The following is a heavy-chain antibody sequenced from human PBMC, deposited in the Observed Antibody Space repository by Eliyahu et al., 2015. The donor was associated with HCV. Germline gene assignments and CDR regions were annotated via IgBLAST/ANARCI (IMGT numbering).Heavy chain of an antibody. V-gene: IGHV1-18*01. J-gene: IGHJ4*02. CDR3: ARDLPYYYDSSGYDYVSXTYDY. CDR1: GYTFTSYG. D-gene: IGHD3-22*01. Sequence: QVQLVQSGAEVKKPGASVKVSCRASGYTFTSYGINWVRQAPGQGLEWXGWIXAYNGNRNYAQKLQGRVTMXTDTSTSTVYMELRSLRSDDTAVYYCARDLPYYYDSSGYDYVSXTYDYWGQGTLVTVSS. CDR2: IXAYNGNR.